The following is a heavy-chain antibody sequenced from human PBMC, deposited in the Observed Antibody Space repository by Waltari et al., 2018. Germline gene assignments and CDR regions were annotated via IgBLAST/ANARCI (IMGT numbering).Heavy chain of an antibody. CDR1: GFTFSSYA. Sequence: EVQLLESGGGLVQPGGSLRLSCAASGFTFSSYAMSWVRQAPGKGLEWVSAISGSGGSTYYADSVKGRFTISRDNSKNTLYLQMNSLRAEDTAVYYCAKTPPIDRDYRYSSGWPVDYWGQGTLVTVSS. J-gene: IGHJ4*02. CDR3: AKTPPIDRDYRYSSGWPVDY. CDR2: ISGSGGST. D-gene: IGHD6-19*01. V-gene: IGHV3-23*01.